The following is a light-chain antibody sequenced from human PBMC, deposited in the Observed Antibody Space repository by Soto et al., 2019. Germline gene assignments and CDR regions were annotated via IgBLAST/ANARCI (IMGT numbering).Light chain of an antibody. J-gene: IGKJ1*01. Sequence: AIQMTQSPSSLSASVGDRVTITCRASQGIRNELGWYQQRPGKAPKLLIYAASTSESGVPSRFSASGSGTDFTLTISSLRPEDFATYYCLQDSKYPRTFGQGTKVEIK. CDR1: QGIRNE. CDR3: LQDSKYPRT. CDR2: AAS. V-gene: IGKV1-6*01.